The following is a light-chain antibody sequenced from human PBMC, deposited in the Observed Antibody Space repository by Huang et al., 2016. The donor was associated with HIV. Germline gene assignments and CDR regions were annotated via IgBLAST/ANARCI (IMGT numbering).Light chain of an antibody. J-gene: IGKJ1*01. CDR3: QQYYSVPQT. CDR1: QSLLYSLNGKNY. CDR2: WAS. Sequence: DIVMTQAPGSLSVSPGERATISCKSSQSLLYSLNGKNYLAWFQQRPGRPPKLILYWASKRESGSPDRFSGSGSGTDFTLTIDNVQPEDVAIYYCQQYYSVPQTFGRGTKVEIK. V-gene: IGKV4-1*01.